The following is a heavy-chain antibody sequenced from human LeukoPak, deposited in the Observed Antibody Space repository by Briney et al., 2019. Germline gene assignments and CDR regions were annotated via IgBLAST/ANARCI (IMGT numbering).Heavy chain of an antibody. CDR1: GFTFSSYS. CDR2: ISSSSSYI. V-gene: IGHV3-21*01. Sequence: GGSLRLSCAASGFTFSSYSMNWVRQAPGKGLEWVSSISSSSSYIYYADSVKGRFTISRDNAKNSLYLQMNSLRAEDTAVYYCAGDGSGSYVYYYYYMDVWGKGTTVTVSS. D-gene: IGHD1-26*01. J-gene: IGHJ6*03. CDR3: AGDGSGSYVYYYYYMDV.